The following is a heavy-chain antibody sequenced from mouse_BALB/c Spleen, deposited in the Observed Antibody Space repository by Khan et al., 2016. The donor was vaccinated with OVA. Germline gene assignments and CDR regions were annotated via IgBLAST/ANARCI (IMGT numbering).Heavy chain of an antibody. CDR1: GYTFTNYG. CDR2: INTYTGEP. Sequence: QIQLVQSGPELKKPGETVKISCKASGYTFTNYGMNWVKQAPGKGLKWMGWINTYTGEPTYADDFKGRFAFSLETSASPAYLQINNLKTEDTATYICASGSYWYFDFWGAGTTVTVSS. V-gene: IGHV9-3-1*01. D-gene: IGHD1-1*01. CDR3: ASGSYWYFDF. J-gene: IGHJ1*01.